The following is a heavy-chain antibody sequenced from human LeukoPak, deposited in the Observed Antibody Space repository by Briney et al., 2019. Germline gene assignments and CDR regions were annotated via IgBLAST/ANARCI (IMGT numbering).Heavy chain of an antibody. D-gene: IGHD6-13*01. CDR2: ISGGGGNT. V-gene: IGHV3-23*01. J-gene: IGHJ4*02. CDR3: ASLFSSSCPD. CDR1: GFTSSSYA. Sequence: GGSLRLSCAASGFTSSSYAMSWVRQAPGKGLEWVSAISGGGGNTYYADSVKGRFTISRDNSKNTLYLQMNSLRAEDTAVYYCASLFSSSCPDWGQGTLVTVSS.